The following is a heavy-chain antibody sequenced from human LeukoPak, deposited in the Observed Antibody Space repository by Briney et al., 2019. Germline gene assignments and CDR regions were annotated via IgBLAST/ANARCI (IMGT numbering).Heavy chain of an antibody. J-gene: IGHJ4*02. V-gene: IGHV3-23*01. CDR3: ARPPFSSSWYYFDY. CDR2: ISGSGAST. CDR1: GFTFSNYW. D-gene: IGHD6-13*01. Sequence: GGSLRLSCAASGFTFSNYWVSWVRQAPGKGLQWVSAISGSGASTYYADSVKGRFTISRDNSKSTLYLQMNSLRAEDTAVYYCARPPFSSSWYYFDYWGQGTLVTVSS.